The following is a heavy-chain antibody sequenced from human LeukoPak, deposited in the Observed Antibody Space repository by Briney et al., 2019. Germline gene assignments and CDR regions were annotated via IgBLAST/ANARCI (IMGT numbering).Heavy chain of an antibody. D-gene: IGHD2-15*01. CDR3: ARVPRYCSGGSCYGGTYHMDV. Sequence: GGSLILACAASGFTFRDYYMRWIRQAPGKGLELDSYISSSGSTIYYAGCVKGRFNISRDSDKNSLYLQMNSLRAEDTAVYYCARVPRYCSGGSCYGGTYHMDVWGKGTTVTVSS. V-gene: IGHV3-11*04. CDR1: GFTFRDYY. CDR2: ISSSGSTI. J-gene: IGHJ6*03.